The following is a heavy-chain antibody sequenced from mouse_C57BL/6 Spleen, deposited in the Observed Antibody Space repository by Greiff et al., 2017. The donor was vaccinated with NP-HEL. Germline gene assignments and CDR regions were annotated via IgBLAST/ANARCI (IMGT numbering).Heavy chain of an antibody. CDR1: GFTFSSYG. CDR2: ISSGGSYT. Sequence: EVKLVESGGDLVKPGGSLKLSCAASGFTFSSYGMSWVRQTPDQRLDWVATISSGGSYTYYQDSVKGRFTISRENAKNTLYLQMSRLKSEDTAMYYCARHQSITTVWYFDVWGTGTTVTVSS. CDR3: ARHQSITTVWYFDV. V-gene: IGHV5-6*01. D-gene: IGHD1-1*01. J-gene: IGHJ1*03.